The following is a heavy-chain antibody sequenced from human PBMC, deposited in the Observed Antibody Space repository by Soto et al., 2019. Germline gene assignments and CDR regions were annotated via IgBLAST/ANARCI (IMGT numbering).Heavy chain of an antibody. V-gene: IGHV5-51*01. CDR1: GYSFTSFW. CDR3: ARRVSSPYYYYMDV. J-gene: IGHJ6*03. D-gene: IGHD6-6*01. Sequence: GESLKISSKGFGYSFTSFWIGWVRQMPGKGLEWMGIIYPGDSDTRYSPSFQGQVTISADKSISTAYLQWSSLKASDTAMYYCARRVSSPYYYYMDVWGKGTTVTVSS. CDR2: IYPGDSDT.